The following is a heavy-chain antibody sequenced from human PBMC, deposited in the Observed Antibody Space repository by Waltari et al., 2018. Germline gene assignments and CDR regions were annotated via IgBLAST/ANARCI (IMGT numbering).Heavy chain of an antibody. Sequence: QVQLQESGPGLLKPSETLSLTCAVSGYSISSTYCWGWIRQSPGKGLELIGTIYHSGSTYYNPSLRSRVTISVDTSKNHFSLKLSSVTAADTAVYYCARTSGGDLYNWFDPWGQGTLVTVSS. J-gene: IGHJ5*02. V-gene: IGHV4-38-2*01. CDR1: GYSISSTYC. CDR3: ARTSGGDLYNWFDP. CDR2: IYHSGST. D-gene: IGHD2-21*02.